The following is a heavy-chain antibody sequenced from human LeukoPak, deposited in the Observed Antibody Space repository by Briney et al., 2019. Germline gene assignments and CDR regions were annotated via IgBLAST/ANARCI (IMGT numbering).Heavy chain of an antibody. J-gene: IGHJ4*02. CDR3: ARGPSGSYSDY. V-gene: IGHV4-59*11. CDR1: GGSISSHY. CDR2: IYYSGST. D-gene: IGHD1-26*01. Sequence: KSSETLSLTCTVSGGSISSHYWSWIRQPPGKGLEWIGYIYYSGSTNYNPSLKSRVTISVDTSKNQFSLKLSSVTAADTAVYYRARGPSGSYSDYWGQGTLVTVSS.